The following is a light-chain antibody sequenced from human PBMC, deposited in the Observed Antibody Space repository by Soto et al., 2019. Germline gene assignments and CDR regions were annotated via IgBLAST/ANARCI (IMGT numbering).Light chain of an antibody. Sequence: QSVLTQPASVSGSPGQSIAISCTGTSGDVGGYDYVSWYQQHPDKAPKLMIYEVTKRPSWVSNRSSGSKSGNTASLTISGLQPEDEADYYRNSHTSGSTRVFGSGNKVTVL. CDR2: EVT. J-gene: IGLJ1*01. CDR3: NSHTSGSTRV. V-gene: IGLV2-14*01. CDR1: SGDVGGYDY.